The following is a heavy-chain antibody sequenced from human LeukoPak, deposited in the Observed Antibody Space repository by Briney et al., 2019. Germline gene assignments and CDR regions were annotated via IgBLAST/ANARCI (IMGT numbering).Heavy chain of an antibody. CDR3: ARVLNDILTGYTDY. CDR2: ISSSTSYI. V-gene: IGHV3-21*01. Sequence: PGGSLRLSCAASGFIFSSYSMNWVRQAPGKGLEWVSSISSSTSYIYYADSVKGRFTISRDNAKSSLYLQMNSLRAEDTAVYYCARVLNDILTGYTDYWGQGTLVTVSS. D-gene: IGHD3-9*01. J-gene: IGHJ4*02. CDR1: GFIFSSYS.